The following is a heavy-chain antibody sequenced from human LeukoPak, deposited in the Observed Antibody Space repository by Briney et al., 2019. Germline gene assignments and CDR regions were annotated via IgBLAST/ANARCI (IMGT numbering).Heavy chain of an antibody. CDR2: INHSGST. D-gene: IGHD3-10*01. CDR3: ARDGSGSYPLAFDI. V-gene: IGHV4-34*01. J-gene: IGHJ3*02. CDR1: GGSFSGYY. Sequence: KPSETLSLTCAVYGGSFSGYYWSWIRQPPGKGLEWIGEINHSGSTNYNPSLKSRVTISVDTSKYQFSLKLSSVTAADTAVYYCARDGSGSYPLAFDIWGQGTMVTVSS.